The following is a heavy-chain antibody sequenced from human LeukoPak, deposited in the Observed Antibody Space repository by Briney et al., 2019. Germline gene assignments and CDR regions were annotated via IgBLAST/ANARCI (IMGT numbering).Heavy chain of an antibody. V-gene: IGHV4-4*07. CDR3: AREIAARPYYYYMDV. CDR2: IYTSGST. Sequence: TSETLSLTCTVSGGSISSYYWSWIRQPAGKGLEWIGRIYTSGSTNYNPSPKSRATMSVDTSKNQFSLKLSSVTAADTAVYYCAREIAARPYYYYMDVWGKGTTVTVSS. D-gene: IGHD6-6*01. CDR1: GGSISSYY. J-gene: IGHJ6*03.